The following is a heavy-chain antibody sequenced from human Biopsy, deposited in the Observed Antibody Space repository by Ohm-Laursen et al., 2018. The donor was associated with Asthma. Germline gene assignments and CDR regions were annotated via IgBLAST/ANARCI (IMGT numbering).Heavy chain of an antibody. Sequence: ASVKASCKASGYNFNTSDINWVRQAPGQGLGWMGWMNPKSGNTGFAQKFKGRVSLTRDSSTTTAYMELRSLRSDDTALYFCARGLRQSNWFDPWGQGTLLTVFS. D-gene: IGHD6-19*01. J-gene: IGHJ5*02. CDR3: ARGLRQSNWFDP. CDR1: GYNFNTSD. V-gene: IGHV1-8*01. CDR2: MNPKSGNT.